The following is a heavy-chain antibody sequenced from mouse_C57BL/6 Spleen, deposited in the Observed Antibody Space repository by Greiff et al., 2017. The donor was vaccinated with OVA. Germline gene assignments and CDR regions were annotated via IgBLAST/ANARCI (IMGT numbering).Heavy chain of an antibody. CDR1: GYAFSSYW. J-gene: IGHJ2*01. D-gene: IGHD1-1*01. Sequence: QVQLQQSGAEPVKPGASVKISCKASGYAFSSYWMNWVKQRPGKGLEWIGQIYPGDGDTNYNGKFKGKATLTADKSSSTAYMQLSSLTSEDSAVYFCARRITTVVAHFDYWGQGTTLTVSS. V-gene: IGHV1-80*01. CDR2: IYPGDGDT. CDR3: ARRITTVVAHFDY.